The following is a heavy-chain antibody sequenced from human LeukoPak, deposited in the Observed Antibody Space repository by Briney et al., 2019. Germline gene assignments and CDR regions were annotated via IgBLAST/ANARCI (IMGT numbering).Heavy chain of an antibody. CDR1: GFTFSSYA. D-gene: IGHD3-3*01. Sequence: GGTLRLSCAASGFTFSSYAMSWVRQAPGKGLEWVSAISCSGGSTYYADSVKGRFTISRDNSKITLYLQMNSLRAEDTAVYYCAKGSRITIFGVVTPFDYWGQGTLVTVSS. J-gene: IGHJ4*02. V-gene: IGHV3-23*01. CDR2: ISCSGGST. CDR3: AKGSRITIFGVVTPFDY.